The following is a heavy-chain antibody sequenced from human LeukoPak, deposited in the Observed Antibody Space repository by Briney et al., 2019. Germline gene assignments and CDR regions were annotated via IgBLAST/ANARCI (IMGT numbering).Heavy chain of an antibody. CDR2: ISGSGGST. CDR3: AKYYDSSGYYYGYYYGIDV. CDR1: GFTFSSYA. J-gene: IGHJ6*02. V-gene: IGHV3-23*01. Sequence: GGSLRLSCAASGFTFSSYAMSWVRQAPGKGLEWVSAISGSGGSTYYADSVKGRFTISRDNSKNTLYLQMNSLRAEDTAVYYCAKYYDSSGYYYGYYYGIDVWGQGTTVTVSS. D-gene: IGHD3-22*01.